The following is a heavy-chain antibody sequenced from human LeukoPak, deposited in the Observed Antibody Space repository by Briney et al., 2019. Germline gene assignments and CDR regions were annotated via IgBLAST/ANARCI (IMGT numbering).Heavy chain of an antibody. J-gene: IGHJ5*02. CDR1: GGSISLRSYY. Sequence: SETLSLTCTVSGGSISLRSYYWGWIRQPPGKGLEWIGSIFYSGTTYYNPSLKSRVTISVDTSKNQFSLQLSSVTAADTAVYYCARGERGVDHWGQGTLVTVSS. CDR2: IFYSGTT. CDR3: ARGERGVDH. V-gene: IGHV4-39*07.